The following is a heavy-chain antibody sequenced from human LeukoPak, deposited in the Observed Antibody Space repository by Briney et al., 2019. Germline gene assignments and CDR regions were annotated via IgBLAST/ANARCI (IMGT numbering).Heavy chain of an antibody. CDR2: IYYTGST. CDR1: GGSISSSSYY. V-gene: IGHV4-39*01. J-gene: IGHJ4*02. CDR3: TRHGSRWRGGLVAAFDD. D-gene: IGHD1-26*01. Sequence: PSETLSLTCTVSGGSISSSSYYWGWIRQPPGEGLEWIGSIYYTGSTYNNPSLKSRVTISGDTSKNQFSLKLSSVTAADTAVYYCTRHGSRWRGGLVAAFDDWGQGTLVTVSS.